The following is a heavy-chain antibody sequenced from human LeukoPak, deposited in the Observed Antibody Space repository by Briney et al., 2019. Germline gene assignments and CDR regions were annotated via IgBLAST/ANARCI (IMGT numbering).Heavy chain of an antibody. CDR2: IYSGGST. J-gene: IGHJ4*02. CDR1: GFTVSSTY. V-gene: IGHV3-66*01. CDR3: AREYYSSSWNY. Sequence: PGGSLTLSCAASGFTVSSTYMSWVRQAPGKGLEWVSVIYSGGSTYYADSVKGRFTISRDNSKNTLYLQMNSLRAEDTAVYYCAREYYSSSWNYWGQGTLVSVSS. D-gene: IGHD6-13*01.